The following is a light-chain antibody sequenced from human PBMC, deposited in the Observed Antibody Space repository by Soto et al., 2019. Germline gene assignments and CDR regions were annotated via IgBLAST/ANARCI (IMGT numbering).Light chain of an antibody. J-gene: IGKJ1*01. Sequence: DIELTQSPPSLAASVGDRVTITCRASQNINNYLIWYQQKPGKAPQLLIYGASILQSGVPSRFSGSAPGTDFTLTIGSLQPEDFATYYCQESYSVPGTFGQGTKVDIK. CDR2: GAS. CDR1: QNINNY. V-gene: IGKV1-39*01. CDR3: QESYSVPGT.